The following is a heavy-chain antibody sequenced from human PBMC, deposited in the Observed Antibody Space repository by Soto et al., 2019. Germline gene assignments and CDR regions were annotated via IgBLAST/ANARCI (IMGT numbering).Heavy chain of an antibody. J-gene: IGHJ5*02. CDR2: ISAYNGNT. V-gene: IGHV1-18*01. CDR3: ARDLNLNSHQANWFDP. CDR1: GYTFTSYG. D-gene: IGHD1-20*01. Sequence: GASVQVSCKASGYTFTSYGISWVRQAPGQGLEWMGWISAYNGNTNYAQKLQGRVTMTTDTSTSTAYMEVRSLRSDDTAVYCCARDLNLNSHQANWFDPWGQGTLVTVSA.